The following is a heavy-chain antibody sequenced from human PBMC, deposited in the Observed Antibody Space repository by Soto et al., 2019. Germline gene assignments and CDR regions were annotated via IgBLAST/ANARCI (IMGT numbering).Heavy chain of an antibody. CDR2: IYFRGNT. Sequence: QVQLQEPGPGLVKPSETLSLTCTVSGGSISDYYWSWIRQPPGKGLEWSGYIYFRGNTNYNPSLNSRVTISIDTSKIQFALTLSSVTAADTAEYYCARVVGYGDNFDYWGQGTLVTVSS. CDR1: GGSISDYY. V-gene: IGHV4-59*01. CDR3: ARVVGYGDNFDY. J-gene: IGHJ4*02. D-gene: IGHD5-12*01.